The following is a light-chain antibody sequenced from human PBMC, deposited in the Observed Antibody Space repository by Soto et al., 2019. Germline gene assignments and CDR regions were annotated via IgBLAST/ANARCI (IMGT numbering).Light chain of an antibody. Sequence: QSVLTQPASVSGSPGQSITISCTGTSSDVGGYKYVSWYQHHPGKAPKLMIYEVSNRPSGVSSRFSGSKSGNTASLTISGLQAEDEGDYYCSSYTSSKTVLFGGGTKVTVL. CDR3: SSYTSSKTVL. CDR1: SSDVGGYKY. CDR2: EVS. J-gene: IGLJ2*01. V-gene: IGLV2-14*01.